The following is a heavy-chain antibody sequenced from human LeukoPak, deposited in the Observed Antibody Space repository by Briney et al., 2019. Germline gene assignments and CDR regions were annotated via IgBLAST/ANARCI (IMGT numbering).Heavy chain of an antibody. J-gene: IGHJ3*02. Sequence: GESLKISCKGSGYSFTSYWIGWVRQMPGKGLEWMGNIYPGDSDTRNSPSFQGQVTISADKSISTAYLQWSSLKASDTAMYYCARHGVEMATIFRGPFDIWGQGTMVTVSS. CDR3: ARHGVEMATIFRGPFDI. V-gene: IGHV5-51*01. D-gene: IGHD5-24*01. CDR2: IYPGDSDT. CDR1: GYSFTSYW.